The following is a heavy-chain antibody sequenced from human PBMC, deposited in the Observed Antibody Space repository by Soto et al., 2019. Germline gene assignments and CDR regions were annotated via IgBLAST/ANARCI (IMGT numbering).Heavy chain of an antibody. V-gene: IGHV4-39*01. J-gene: IGHJ4*02. CDR3: ARRGLVGATTFDY. CDR1: GVSISSSSSY. Sequence: QLQLQESGPGLVKPSETLSLTCTVSGVSISSSSSYWGWIRQPPGKGLEWIAGIYYSGSTYYNPSLKSRVTISVDTSKNQSSLKLSSVTAADTAVYSCARRGLVGATTFDYWGQGTLVTVSS. D-gene: IGHD1-26*01. CDR2: IYYSGST.